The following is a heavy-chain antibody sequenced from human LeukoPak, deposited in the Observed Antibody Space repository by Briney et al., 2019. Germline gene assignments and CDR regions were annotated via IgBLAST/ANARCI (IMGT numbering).Heavy chain of an antibody. Sequence: GGSLRLSCAASGFTFSSYGMSWVRQAPGKGLEWVSAISGSGGSTYYADSMKGRFTISRDNSKNTLFLQMNSLRGEDTAVYYCAKDPVYGSGQSHPSDYWGQGTLVTVSS. CDR2: ISGSGGST. V-gene: IGHV3-23*01. CDR3: AKDPVYGSGQSHPSDY. J-gene: IGHJ4*02. D-gene: IGHD3-3*01. CDR1: GFTFSSYG.